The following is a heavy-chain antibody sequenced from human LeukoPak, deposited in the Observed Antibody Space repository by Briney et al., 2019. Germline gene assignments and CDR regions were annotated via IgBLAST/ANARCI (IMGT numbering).Heavy chain of an antibody. Sequence: SETLSLTCTVSGGSISSYYWSWIRQPPGKGLEWIGYIYYSGSTNYNPSLKSRVTISVDTSKNQFSLKLSSVAAADTAVYYCARGKLKRGHSYGYGYFDYWGQGTLVTVSS. V-gene: IGHV4-59*01. CDR3: ARGKLKRGHSYGYGYFDY. D-gene: IGHD5-18*01. CDR2: IYYSGST. J-gene: IGHJ4*02. CDR1: GGSISSYY.